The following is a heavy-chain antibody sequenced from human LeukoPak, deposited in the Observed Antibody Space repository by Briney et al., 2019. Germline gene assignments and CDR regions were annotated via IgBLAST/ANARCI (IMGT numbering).Heavy chain of an antibody. D-gene: IGHD3-9*01. Sequence: SETLSLTCAVYGGSFSGYYWSWIRQPPGKGLEWIGEINHSGSTNYNPSLKSRVTISVDTSKNQFSLKLSSVTAADTAVYYCARTSTYYDILTGYSNYYYYYMDVWGKGTTVTISS. CDR2: INHSGST. V-gene: IGHV4-34*01. J-gene: IGHJ6*03. CDR3: ARTSTYYDILTGYSNYYYYYMDV. CDR1: GGSFSGYY.